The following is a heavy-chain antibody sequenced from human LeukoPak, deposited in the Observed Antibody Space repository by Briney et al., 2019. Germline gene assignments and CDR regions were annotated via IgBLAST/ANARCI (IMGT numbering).Heavy chain of an antibody. CDR3: ARNDLGYCSGGSCYSDFFDY. J-gene: IGHJ4*02. V-gene: IGHV3-21*05. CDR2: ISSSSYT. D-gene: IGHD2-15*01. Sequence: GGSLRLSCAASGFTFSSYSMNWVRQAPGKGLEWVSYISSSSYTNYADSVKGRFTISRDNAKNSLYLQMNSLRAEDTAVYYCARNDLGYCSGGSCYSDFFDYWGQGTLVTVSS. CDR1: GFTFSSYS.